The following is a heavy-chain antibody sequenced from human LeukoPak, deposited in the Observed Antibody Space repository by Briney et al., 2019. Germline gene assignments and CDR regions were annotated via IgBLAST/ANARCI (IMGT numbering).Heavy chain of an antibody. CDR1: GGSISDYY. CDR2: IYYSGST. J-gene: IGHJ4*02. CDR3: ARERYSYGFDY. V-gene: IGHV4-59*01. Sequence: SETLSLTCTVSGGSISDYYWSWIRQTPGKGLEWIGYIYYSGSTNYNPSLKSRVTISVDTSKNQFSLKLSSVTAADTAVYYCARERYSYGFDYWGQGTLVTVSS. D-gene: IGHD5-18*01.